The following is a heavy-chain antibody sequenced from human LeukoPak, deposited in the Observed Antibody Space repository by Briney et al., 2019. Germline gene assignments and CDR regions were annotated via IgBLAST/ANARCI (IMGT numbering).Heavy chain of an antibody. CDR3: ANTGGRPYDYVWGSYRFDY. J-gene: IGHJ4*02. CDR1: GFTFSSYG. CDR2: ISYDGSNK. V-gene: IGHV3-30*18. D-gene: IGHD3-16*02. Sequence: GGSLRLSCAASGFTFSSYGMHWVRQAPGKGLEWVAVISYDGSNKYYADSVKGRFTISRDNSKNTLYLQMNSLRAEDTAVYYCANTGGRPYDYVWGSYRFDYWGQGTLVTVSS.